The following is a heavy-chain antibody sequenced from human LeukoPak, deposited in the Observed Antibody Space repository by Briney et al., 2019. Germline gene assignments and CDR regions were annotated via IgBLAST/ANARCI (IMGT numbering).Heavy chain of an antibody. CDR1: GGAFSGYY. J-gene: IGHJ4*02. V-gene: IGHV4-34*01. Sequence: SETLSLTCAVYGGAFSGYYWSWIRQPPGKGLEWIGEINHSGSTNYNPSLKSRVTISVDTSKNQFSLKLSSVTAADTAVYYCARRAAVAGIGYWGQGTLVTVSS. D-gene: IGHD6-19*01. CDR2: INHSGST. CDR3: ARRAAVAGIGY.